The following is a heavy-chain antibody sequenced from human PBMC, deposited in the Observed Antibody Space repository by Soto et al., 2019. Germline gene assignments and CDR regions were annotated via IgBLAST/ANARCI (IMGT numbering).Heavy chain of an antibody. J-gene: IGHJ6*02. CDR3: ARDQGYRDFFSASHYYYHVDI. CDR1: GGSIDSANYY. V-gene: IGHV4-30-4*01. CDR2: IYYSGTT. Sequence: SETLSLTCRVSGGSIDSANYYWTWIRQLPGKGPEWIGNIYYSGTTFYNPSLKSRLTISIDTSRNQFSLQLTSVTAADTAVYFCARDQGYRDFFSASHYYYHVDIWGQGTTVTVSS. D-gene: IGHD3-3*01.